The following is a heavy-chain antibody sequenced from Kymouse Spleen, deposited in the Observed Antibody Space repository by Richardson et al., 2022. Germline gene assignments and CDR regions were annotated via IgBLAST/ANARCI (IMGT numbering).Heavy chain of an antibody. J-gene: IGHJ4*02. V-gene: IGHV3-30*18. D-gene: IGHD2-2*02. Sequence: QVQLVESGGGVVQPGRSLRLSCAASGFTFSSYGMHWVRQAPGKGLEWVAVISYDGSNKYYADSVKGRFTISRDNSKNTLYLQMNSLRAEDTAVYYCAKDEDCSSTSCYDFWSGNDYWGQGTLVTVSS. CDR2: ISYDGSNK. CDR1: GFTFSSYG. CDR3: AKDEDCSSTSCYDFWSGNDY.